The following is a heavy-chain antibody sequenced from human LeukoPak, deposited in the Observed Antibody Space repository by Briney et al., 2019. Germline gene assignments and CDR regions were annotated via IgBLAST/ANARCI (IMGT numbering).Heavy chain of an antibody. Sequence: TGGSLRLSCAASGFTFSNAWMNWMGWVRQAPGKGLEWVGLTKIKTDDGTPDYAALVKSRFTISRDDSKNTVYLEMNSLETEDTAVYYRISGGGTADYWGQGTLVSVSS. CDR3: ISGGGTADY. CDR1: GFTFSNAW. V-gene: IGHV3-15*01. D-gene: IGHD1-1*01. J-gene: IGHJ4*02. CDR2: TKIKTDDGTP.